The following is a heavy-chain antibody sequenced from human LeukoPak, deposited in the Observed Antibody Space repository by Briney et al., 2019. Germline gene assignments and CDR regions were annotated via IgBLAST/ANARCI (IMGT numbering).Heavy chain of an antibody. D-gene: IGHD4-17*01. CDR2: IRGSGHTT. Sequence: PGGSLRLSCAASGFTFSNYAMSWVRQAPGKGLEWVSAIRGSGHTTYYADSVRGRFTFSRDNSKSTLFLQMNSLRAEDTAIYYCAKARTLTTLLGSWGQGTLVTVSS. CDR1: GFTFSNYA. J-gene: IGHJ5*02. CDR3: AKARTLTTLLGS. V-gene: IGHV3-23*01.